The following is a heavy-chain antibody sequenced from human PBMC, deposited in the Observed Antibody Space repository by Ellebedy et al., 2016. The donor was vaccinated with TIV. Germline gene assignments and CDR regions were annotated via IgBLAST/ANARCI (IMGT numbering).Heavy chain of an antibody. V-gene: IGHV4-4*07. Sequence: MPSETLSLTCTVSGGSISSYYWSWIRQPAGKGLEWIGRIYTSGSTNYNPSLKSRVTVSVNTSKNQFSLKLSSVTAADTAVYYCARGKEYYQGSGGTGGIDVWGQGTTVTVSS. J-gene: IGHJ6*02. CDR3: ARGKEYYQGSGGTGGIDV. CDR2: IYTSGST. CDR1: GGSISSYY. D-gene: IGHD3-10*01.